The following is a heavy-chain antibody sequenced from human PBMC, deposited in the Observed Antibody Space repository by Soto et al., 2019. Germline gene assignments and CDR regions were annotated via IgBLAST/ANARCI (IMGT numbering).Heavy chain of an antibody. D-gene: IGHD2-2*01. Sequence: GASVKVSCKASGYTFTGYYMHWVRQAPGQGLEWMGWINPNSGGTNYAQKIQGWVTMTRDTSISTAYMELSRLRSDDTAVFYCAIANLCCSTSCYTKYYYYYGMDVWGQGTTVTVSS. CDR3: AIANLCCSTSCYTKYYYYYGMDV. V-gene: IGHV1-2*04. CDR1: GYTFTGYY. CDR2: INPNSGGT. J-gene: IGHJ6*02.